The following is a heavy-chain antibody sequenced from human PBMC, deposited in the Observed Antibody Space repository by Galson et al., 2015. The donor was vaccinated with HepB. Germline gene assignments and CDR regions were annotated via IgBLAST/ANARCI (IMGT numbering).Heavy chain of an antibody. D-gene: IGHD2-15*01. CDR1: GGSIGSSNW. J-gene: IGHJ5*02. Sequence: SETLSLTCTVSGGSIGSSNWWSWVRQPPGKGLEWIGEIFRSGITNYKPSLKSRVTISLDKSKNQFSLKLSSVSAADTAVYYCARSSYCSGGSCPDGGFDPWGQGTLVTVSS. V-gene: IGHV4-4*02. CDR2: IFRSGIT. CDR3: ARSSYCSGGSCPDGGFDP.